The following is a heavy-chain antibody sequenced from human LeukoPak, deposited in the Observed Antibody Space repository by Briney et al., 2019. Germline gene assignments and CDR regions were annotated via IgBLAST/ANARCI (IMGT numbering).Heavy chain of an antibody. J-gene: IGHJ6*03. CDR1: GYTFTGYY. CDR3: AGAECSSTSCYYYYYMDV. Sequence: ASVKVSCKASGYTFTGYYMHWVRQAPGQGLEWMGWINPNSGGTNYAQKFQGRVTMTRDTSISTAYMELSRLRSDDTAVYYCAGAECSSTSCYYYYYMDVWGKGTTVTVSS. D-gene: IGHD2-2*01. CDR2: INPNSGGT. V-gene: IGHV1-2*02.